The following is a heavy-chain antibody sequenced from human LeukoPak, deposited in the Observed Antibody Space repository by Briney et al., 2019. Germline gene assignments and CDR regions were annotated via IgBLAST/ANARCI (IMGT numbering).Heavy chain of an antibody. J-gene: IGHJ4*02. CDR1: CGSCRGEY. V-gene: IGHV4-34*01. CDR3: AFVGIAAAGFDY. Sequence: PSETLSLTCAVDCGSCRGEYWSWIRQRAGKGVEWVGESNRSGISNYNPSLKIGVALSVETCKHQFSLKVSSVTAADTAVYYCAFVGIAAAGFDYWGQGTLVTVSS. D-gene: IGHD6-13*01. CDR2: SNRSGIS.